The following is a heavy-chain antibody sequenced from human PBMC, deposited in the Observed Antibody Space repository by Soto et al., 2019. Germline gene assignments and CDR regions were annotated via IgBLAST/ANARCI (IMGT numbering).Heavy chain of an antibody. J-gene: IGHJ4*02. CDR2: IYWDDDK. D-gene: IGHD3-3*01. V-gene: IGHV2-5*02. Sequence: QITLNESGPAQVKPRQTLTLTCTFSGFSLTTSGVGVGWIRQSPGRAPEWLALIYWDDDKRYSPPLKSRLTITKDASKYQVVLTMADLDPADTATYYCAHRVLRTVFGLVTTTAIYFDFWGQGTPVAVSS. CDR3: AHRVLRTVFGLVTTTAIYFDF. CDR1: GFSLTTSGVG.